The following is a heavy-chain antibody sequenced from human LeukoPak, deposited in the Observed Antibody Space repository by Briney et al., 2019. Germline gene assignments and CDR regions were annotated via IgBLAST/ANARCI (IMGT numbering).Heavy chain of an antibody. V-gene: IGHV3-23*01. CDR3: AKDRGY. CDR1: GFTFSTYG. CDR2: ISGGGDTT. J-gene: IGHJ4*02. Sequence: GGSLRLSCAASGFTFSTYGMAWVRQAPGKGLEWVSGISGGGDTTYYADSVKGRFTISRDNSKNTLYLQMNSLTAEDTAVYYCAKDRGYWGQGTQVSVSS.